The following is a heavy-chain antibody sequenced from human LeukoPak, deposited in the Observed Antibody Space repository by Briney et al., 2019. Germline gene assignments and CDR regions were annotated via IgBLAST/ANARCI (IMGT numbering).Heavy chain of an antibody. J-gene: IGHJ6*02. CDR3: ARDGLVPVRGSYYGMDV. Sequence: KPSETLSLTCTVSGGSISGYYWSWIRQPPGKGLEWIGRIYTSGSTNYNPSLKSRVTMSVDTSKNQFSLKLSSVTAADTAVYYCARDGLVPVRGSYYGMDVWGQGTTVTVSS. CDR1: GGSISGYY. V-gene: IGHV4-4*07. CDR2: IYTSGST. D-gene: IGHD3-10*01.